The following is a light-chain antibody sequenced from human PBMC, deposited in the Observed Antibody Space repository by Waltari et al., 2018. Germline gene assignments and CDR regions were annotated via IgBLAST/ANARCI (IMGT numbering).Light chain of an antibody. V-gene: IGLV2-23*02. J-gene: IGLJ1*01. Sequence: QSALTQPASVSGTPGQSITISCTGTNSDVGNYNLVSWYQHHPGEAPKLMICAVSKRPAGGSNRFSGSKSGNTASLTISGLQAEDEADYYCCSYAGSGTYVFGTGTKVTVL. CDR1: NSDVGNYNL. CDR2: AVS. CDR3: CSYAGSGTYV.